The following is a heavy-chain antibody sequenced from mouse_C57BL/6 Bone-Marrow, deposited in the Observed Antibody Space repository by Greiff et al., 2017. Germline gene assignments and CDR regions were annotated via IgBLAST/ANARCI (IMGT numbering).Heavy chain of an antibody. Sequence: EVQLQQSGTVLVRPGASVKMSCKTSGYTFTSYWMHWVKQRPGQGLEWIGAIYPGNSDTSYNQKFKGKAKLTAVTSASTAYMELSSLTNEDSAVYYCTRSFYYYEYFDYWGQGTTLTVSS. CDR3: TRSFYYYEYFDY. CDR1: GYTFTSYW. J-gene: IGHJ2*01. V-gene: IGHV1-5*01. CDR2: IYPGNSDT. D-gene: IGHD1-1*01.